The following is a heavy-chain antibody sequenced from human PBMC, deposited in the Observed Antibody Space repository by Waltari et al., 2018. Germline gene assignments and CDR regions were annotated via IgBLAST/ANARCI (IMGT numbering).Heavy chain of an antibody. J-gene: IGHJ4*02. CDR3: ARDSSTGGYFDY. V-gene: IGHV1-69*01. D-gene: IGHD3-16*01. Sequence: TGGRQAPGQGLEWRGGIIPIFGTPNYAQKFQGRVTITADESTNTTYMELSSLRSEDTAVYYCARDSSTGGYFDYWGQGTLVTVSS. CDR2: IIPIFGTP.